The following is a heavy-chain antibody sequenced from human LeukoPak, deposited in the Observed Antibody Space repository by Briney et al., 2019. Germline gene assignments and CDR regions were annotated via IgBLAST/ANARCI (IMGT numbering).Heavy chain of an antibody. CDR1: GYTFTCYG. J-gene: IGHJ6*02. CDR2: ISAYNGNT. V-gene: IGHV1-18*01. D-gene: IGHD6-13*01. Sequence: ASVKVSCKASGYTFTCYGISWVRQAPGQGLEWMGWISAYNGNTNYAQKLQGRVTMTTDTSTSTAYMELRSLRSDDTAVYYCARAEYSSSWYAGYYYYGMDVWGQGTTVTVSS. CDR3: ARAEYSSSWYAGYYYYGMDV.